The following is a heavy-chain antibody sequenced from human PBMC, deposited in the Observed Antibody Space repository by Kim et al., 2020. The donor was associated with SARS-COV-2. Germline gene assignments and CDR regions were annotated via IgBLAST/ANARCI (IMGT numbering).Heavy chain of an antibody. Sequence: SETLSLTCAVYGGSFSGYYWSWIRQPPGKGLEWIGEINHSGSTNYNPSPKSRVTISVDTSKNQSSLKLSSVTAADTAVYYCASLGSSSWYYYYYGMDVWGQGTTVTVSS. CDR2: INHSGST. CDR1: GGSFSGYY. D-gene: IGHD6-13*01. J-gene: IGHJ6*02. V-gene: IGHV4-34*01. CDR3: ASLGSSSWYYYYYGMDV.